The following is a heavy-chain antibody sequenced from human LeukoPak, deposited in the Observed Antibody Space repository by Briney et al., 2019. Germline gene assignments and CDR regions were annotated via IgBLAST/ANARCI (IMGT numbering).Heavy chain of an antibody. D-gene: IGHD5-12*01. CDR3: ARGPSGYHNT. CDR2: ISGSGGST. J-gene: IGHJ4*02. CDR1: GFTFSSYA. V-gene: IGHV3-23*01. Sequence: GGSLRLSCAASGFTFSSYAMSWVRQAPGKGLEWVSAISGSGGSTYYADSVKGRFTISRDNSKNTLYLQMNSPRAEDTAVYYCARGPSGYHNTGGQGTLVTVPS.